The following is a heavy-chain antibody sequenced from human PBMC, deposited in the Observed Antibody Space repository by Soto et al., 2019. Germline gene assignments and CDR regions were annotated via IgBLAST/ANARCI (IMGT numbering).Heavy chain of an antibody. J-gene: IGHJ5*02. Sequence: GGSLRLSCAASGFTFSSYGMHWVRQAPGKGLEWVAVISYDGSNKYYADSVKGRFTISRDNSKNTLYLQMNSLRAEDTAVYYCAKALKYYYDSSGLNWFDPWGQGTLVTVSS. CDR1: GFTFSSYG. D-gene: IGHD3-22*01. V-gene: IGHV3-30*18. CDR2: ISYDGSNK. CDR3: AKALKYYYDSSGLNWFDP.